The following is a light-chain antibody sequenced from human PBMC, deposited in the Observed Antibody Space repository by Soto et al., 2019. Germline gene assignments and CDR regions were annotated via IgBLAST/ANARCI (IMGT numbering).Light chain of an antibody. CDR2: DVS. CDR3: SSFQSSSTPNV. V-gene: IGLV2-14*03. J-gene: IGLJ1*01. Sequence: QSALTQPASVSGTPGQSITISCTETRSDIGGYNHVSWYQQYPGKAPKLMISDVSDRPSGVSNRFSGSKSGNTASLTISGLQVEDEADYYCSSFQSSSTPNVFGTGTKVTVL. CDR1: RSDIGGYNH.